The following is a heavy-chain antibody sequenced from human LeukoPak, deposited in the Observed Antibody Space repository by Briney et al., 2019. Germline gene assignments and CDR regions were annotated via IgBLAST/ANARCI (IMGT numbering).Heavy chain of an antibody. CDR2: INLNSGGT. CDR3: ARDGTGNDY. CDR1: GYTFTGYY. V-gene: IGHV1-2*02. D-gene: IGHD1-7*01. Sequence: ASVKVSCKASGYTFTGYYMHWVRQAPGQGLEWMGWINLNSGGTNYAQKFQGRVTMTRDTSISTAYMELSRPRSDDTAVYYCARDGTGNDYWGQGTLVTVSS. J-gene: IGHJ4*02.